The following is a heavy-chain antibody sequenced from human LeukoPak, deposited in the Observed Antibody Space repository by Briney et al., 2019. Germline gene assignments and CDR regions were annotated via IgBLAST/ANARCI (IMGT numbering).Heavy chain of an antibody. Sequence: PSETLSLTCTVSGGSISSYYWSWIRQPPGKGLEWIGYIYYSGSTNYNPSLKSRVTISVDTSKNQFSLKLSSVTAADTAVYYCASFRRRPYDSSQFDPWGQGTLVTVSS. CDR1: GGSISSYY. CDR2: IYYSGST. CDR3: ASFRRRPYDSSQFDP. J-gene: IGHJ5*02. D-gene: IGHD3-3*01. V-gene: IGHV4-59*12.